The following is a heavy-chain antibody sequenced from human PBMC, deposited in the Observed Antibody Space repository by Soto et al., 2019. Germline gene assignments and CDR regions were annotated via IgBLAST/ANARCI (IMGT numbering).Heavy chain of an antibody. CDR1: GFTFRTYA. CDR2: ISGSAGT. CDR3: ARAGSYDTVTSWVEDY. J-gene: IGHJ4*02. V-gene: IGHV3-23*01. Sequence: EVQLLESGGGLIQPGGSLRLSCTASGFTFRTYAMPWFRQSPGRVLEWVSAISGSAGTFYATSVKGRFTISRDKSRSTVYLQMHSLRAEDSAIYYCARAGSYDTVTSWVEDYWGQGTLVTVPS. D-gene: IGHD3-22*01.